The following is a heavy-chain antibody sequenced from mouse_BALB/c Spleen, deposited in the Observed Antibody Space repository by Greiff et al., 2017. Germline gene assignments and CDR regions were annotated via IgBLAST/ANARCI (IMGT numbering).Heavy chain of an antibody. D-gene: IGHD1-1*02. Sequence: VKLQESGPGLVAPSQSLSITCTVSGFSLTSYGVHWVRQPPGKGLEWLGVIWAGGSTNYNSALMSRLSISKDNSKSQVFLKMNSLQTDDTAMYYCARAGGKAYFDYWGQGTTLTVSS. V-gene: IGHV2-9*02. CDR2: IWAGGST. J-gene: IGHJ2*01. CDR3: ARAGGKAYFDY. CDR1: GFSLTSYG.